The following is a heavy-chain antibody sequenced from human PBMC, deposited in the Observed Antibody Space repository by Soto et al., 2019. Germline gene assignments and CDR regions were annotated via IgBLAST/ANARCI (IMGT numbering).Heavy chain of an antibody. D-gene: IGHD2-15*01. CDR2: IYWDDDK. CDR3: AHSRYCSGGSCQWGQKRNFYYYYGMDV. Sequence: QITLKESGPTLVKPTQTLTLTCTFSGFSLSTSGVGVGWIRQPPGKALEWLALIYWDDDKRYSPSLKSRLTITKDTSKNQVVLTMTNMDTVGTATYYRAHSRYCSGGSCQWGQKRNFYYYYGMDVWGQGTTVTVSS. V-gene: IGHV2-5*02. J-gene: IGHJ6*02. CDR1: GFSLSTSGVG.